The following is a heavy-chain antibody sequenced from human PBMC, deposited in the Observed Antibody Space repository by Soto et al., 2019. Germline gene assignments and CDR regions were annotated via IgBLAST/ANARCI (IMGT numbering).Heavy chain of an antibody. J-gene: IGHJ4*02. CDR1: GDSFTSYF. CDR3: ATRVPNSRTYSGVFDY. CDR2: VYHTGST. V-gene: IGHV4-59*08. Sequence: SETLSLTCTVSGDSFTSYFWSWLRQPPGKGLEWIGYVYHTGSTGYNPSLESRVVISIDTSNNQFSLKLNSVTAADTAIYYCATRVPNSRTYSGVFDYWGQGARVTVSS. D-gene: IGHD1-26*01.